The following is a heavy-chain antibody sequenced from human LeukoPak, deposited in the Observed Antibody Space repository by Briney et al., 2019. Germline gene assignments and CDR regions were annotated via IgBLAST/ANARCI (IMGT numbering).Heavy chain of an antibody. Sequence: GGSLRLSCAASGFTFRSYIMNWVRQAPGKGLEWVSYFGGTSSTISYADSVKGRFTISRDNAKNSLYLQMNSLRDEDTAVYYCARDVDYGFDYWGQGTLVTVSS. J-gene: IGHJ4*02. CDR2: FGGTSSTI. V-gene: IGHV3-48*02. D-gene: IGHD4-17*01. CDR1: GFTFRSYI. CDR3: ARDVDYGFDY.